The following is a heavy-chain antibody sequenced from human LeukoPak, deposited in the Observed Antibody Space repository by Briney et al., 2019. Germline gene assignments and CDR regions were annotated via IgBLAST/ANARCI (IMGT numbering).Heavy chain of an antibody. J-gene: IGHJ4*02. Sequence: ASVSVSCKASGYTFTGYYMHWVRQAPGQGLEWMGWINPNSGGTNYAQKFQGRVTMTRDTSISTAYMELSRLRSDDTAVYYCARDQYYYDSSGYLFGYWGQGTLVTVSS. CDR2: INPNSGGT. D-gene: IGHD3-22*01. CDR3: ARDQYYYDSSGYLFGY. CDR1: GYTFTGYY. V-gene: IGHV1-2*02.